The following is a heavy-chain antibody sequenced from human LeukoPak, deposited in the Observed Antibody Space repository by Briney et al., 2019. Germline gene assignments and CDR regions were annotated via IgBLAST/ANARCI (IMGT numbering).Heavy chain of an antibody. CDR1: GGSVSSGSYY. V-gene: IGHV4-61*01. CDR3: ARTPLGPSLGSGSYYGEVSYFDY. Sequence: SQTLSLTCTVSGGSVSSGSYYWPWIRQPPGKGLEWIGYIYHSGNTHYNPSLKSRVTISVDTSKNQFSLKLSSVTAADTAVYYCARTPLGPSLGSGSYYGEVSYFDYWGQGTLVTVSS. J-gene: IGHJ4*02. D-gene: IGHD3-10*01. CDR2: IYHSGNT.